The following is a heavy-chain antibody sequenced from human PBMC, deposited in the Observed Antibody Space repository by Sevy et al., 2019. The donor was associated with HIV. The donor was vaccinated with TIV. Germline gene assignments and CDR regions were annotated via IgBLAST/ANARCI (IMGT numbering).Heavy chain of an antibody. J-gene: IGHJ6*02. CDR1: GYTFTSYD. D-gene: IGHD6-13*01. Sequence: ASVKVSCKASGYTFTSYDINWVRQATGQGLEWMGWMNPNSGNTGYALKFQGRVTMTRNTSISTAYMELSSLRSEDTAVYHCARWSSSWLIYYYYYGLDVWGQGTTVTVSS. V-gene: IGHV1-8*01. CDR2: MNPNSGNT. CDR3: ARWSSSWLIYYYYYGLDV.